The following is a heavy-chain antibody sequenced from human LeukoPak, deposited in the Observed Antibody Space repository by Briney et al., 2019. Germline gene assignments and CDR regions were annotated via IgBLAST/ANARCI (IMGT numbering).Heavy chain of an antibody. Sequence: PGGSLRLSCAASGFTFSNAWMSWVRQAPGKGLEWVANIKQDGSEKYYVDSVKGRFTISRDNAKNSLYLQMNSLRAEDTAVYYCARDSRYYGSENWFDPWGQGTLVTVSS. V-gene: IGHV3-7*01. CDR3: ARDSRYYGSENWFDP. CDR2: IKQDGSEK. D-gene: IGHD3-10*01. CDR1: GFTFSNAW. J-gene: IGHJ5*02.